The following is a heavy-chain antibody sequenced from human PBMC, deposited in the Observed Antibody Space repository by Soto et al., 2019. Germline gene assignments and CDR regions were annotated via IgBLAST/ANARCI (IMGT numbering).Heavy chain of an antibody. CDR1: GYTFTSYA. CDR2: INAGNGNT. J-gene: IGHJ6*02. Sequence: ASVKVSCKASGYTFTSYAMHWVRQAPGQRLEWMGWINAGNGNTKYSQKFQGRVTITRDTSASTAYMELSSLRSEDTAVYYCAREIGAPRGYCSTTSCYNDYYYYGMDVCGQGPTVTVYS. V-gene: IGHV1-3*01. CDR3: AREIGAPRGYCSTTSCYNDYYYYGMDV. D-gene: IGHD2-2*01.